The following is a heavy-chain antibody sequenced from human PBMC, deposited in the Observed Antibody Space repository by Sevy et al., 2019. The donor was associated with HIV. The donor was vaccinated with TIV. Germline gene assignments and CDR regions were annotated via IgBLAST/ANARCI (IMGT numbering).Heavy chain of an antibody. J-gene: IGHJ4*02. CDR3: VAANTWQDY. Sequence: LSLTCAASGFTFSSYWMHWVRQAPGKGPVWVSGVNSDGASTNYADSVKGRFTMSRDSAKNTLYLQRNSLRAEDTAVHFCVAANTWQDYWGQGTLVTVSS. CDR2: VNSDGAST. D-gene: IGHD2-15*01. CDR1: GFTFSSYW. V-gene: IGHV3-74*01.